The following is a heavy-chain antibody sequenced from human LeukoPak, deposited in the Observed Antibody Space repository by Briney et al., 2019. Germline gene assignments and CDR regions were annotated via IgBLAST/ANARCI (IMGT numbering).Heavy chain of an antibody. CDR1: GFTFSSYA. D-gene: IGHD3-22*01. CDR2: FSGSGGST. J-gene: IGHJ4*02. V-gene: IGHV3-23*01. CDR3: AKAREDTYYYDSSGYYFATPLDY. Sequence: GGSLRLSCAASGFTFSSYAMSWVRQAPGKGLECISGFSGSGGSTYYADSVKGRFTISRDNSKNTLYLQMKSLRAEDTAVYYCAKAREDTYYYDSSGYYFATPLDYRGQGTLVTVSS.